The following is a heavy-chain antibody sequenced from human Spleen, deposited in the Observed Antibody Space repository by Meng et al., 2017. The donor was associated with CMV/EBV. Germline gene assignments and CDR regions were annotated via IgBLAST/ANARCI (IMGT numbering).Heavy chain of an antibody. Sequence: GGSLRLSCAASGFTFSSYWMHWVRQAPGKGLVWVSRINSDGSSTSYADSVKGRFTISRDNAKNTLYLQMNSPRAEDTAVYYCARDQEDVWSGYYNFDYWGQGTLVTVSS. CDR1: GFTFSSYW. V-gene: IGHV3-74*01. CDR3: ARDQEDVWSGYYNFDY. D-gene: IGHD3-3*01. J-gene: IGHJ4*02. CDR2: INSDGSST.